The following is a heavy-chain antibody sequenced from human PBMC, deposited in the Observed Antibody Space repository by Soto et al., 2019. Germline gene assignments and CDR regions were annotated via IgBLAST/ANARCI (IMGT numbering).Heavy chain of an antibody. CDR1: GASISNYY. D-gene: IGHD1-26*01. V-gene: IGHV4-59*01. CDR3: AKEAGVGGWFDP. Sequence: SETLSLTCSVSGASISNYYWTWIRQSPGKGLEWIGYMYYSGSTNYNPSLESRVTITIDTSKNQFSLKLRSVTSADTAVYYCAKEAGVGGWFDPWGQGTLVTVSS. J-gene: IGHJ5*02. CDR2: MYYSGST.